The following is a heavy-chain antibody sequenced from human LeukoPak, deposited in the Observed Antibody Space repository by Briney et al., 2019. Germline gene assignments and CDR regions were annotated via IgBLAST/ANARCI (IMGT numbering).Heavy chain of an antibody. V-gene: IGHV3-7*03. Sequence: GGSLRLSCAASGFTFSSYWMSWDRQAPGKGLEWVANIKQDGSEKYYVDSVKGRFTISRDNAKNSLYLQMNSLRAEDTAVYYCARRGTSSSWYVCDYWGQGTLVTVSS. CDR1: GFTFSSYW. CDR3: ARRGTSSSWYVCDY. CDR2: IKQDGSEK. J-gene: IGHJ4*02. D-gene: IGHD6-13*01.